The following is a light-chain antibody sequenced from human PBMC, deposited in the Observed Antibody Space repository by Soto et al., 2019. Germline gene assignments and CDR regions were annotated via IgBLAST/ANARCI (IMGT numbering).Light chain of an antibody. CDR3: LLYFGGAQPRWV. Sequence: QTVVTQEPSLTVAPGGTVTLTCTSSSGAVTSDYYPNWFQQKPGQAPRALIYSATYKHSWTPARFSGSLLRGKAALTLSGVQPEDEADYYCLLYFGGAQPRWVFGGGTKVTVL. CDR1: SGAVTSDYY. V-gene: IGLV7-43*01. CDR2: SAT. J-gene: IGLJ3*02.